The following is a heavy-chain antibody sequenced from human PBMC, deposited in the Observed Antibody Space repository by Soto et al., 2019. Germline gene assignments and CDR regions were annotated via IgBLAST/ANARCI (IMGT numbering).Heavy chain of an antibody. J-gene: IGHJ4*02. CDR3: AKDPNYYDSSGLLDY. D-gene: IGHD3-22*01. Sequence: GGSMRHRCAAYGVTFVSYGRHWVRQAPGKGLEWVAVISYDGSNKYYADSVKGRFTISRDNSKNTLYLQMNSLRAEDTAVYYCAKDPNYYDSSGLLDYWGQGTLVTVSS. V-gene: IGHV3-30*18. CDR2: ISYDGSNK. CDR1: GVTFVSYG.